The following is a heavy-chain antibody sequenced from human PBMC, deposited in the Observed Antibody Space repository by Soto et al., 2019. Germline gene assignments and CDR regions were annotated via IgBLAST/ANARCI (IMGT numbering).Heavy chain of an antibody. CDR1: GYSFTSYW. CDR2: IYPGDSDT. V-gene: IGHV5-51*01. CDR3: SRLYGYCFYYNHYGMCI. Sequence: GEALKISCKGSGYSFTSYWIGWVRQMPGKGLEWMGIIYPGDSDTRYSPSFQGQVTISADKSISTAYLQWSSLKASDTAMYYCSRLYGYCFYYNHYGMCIRGQRTTVTVAS. D-gene: IGHD2-21*02. J-gene: IGHJ6*02.